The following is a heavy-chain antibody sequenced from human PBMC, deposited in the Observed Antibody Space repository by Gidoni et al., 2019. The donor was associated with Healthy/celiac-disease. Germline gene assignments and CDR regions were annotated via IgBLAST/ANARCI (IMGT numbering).Heavy chain of an antibody. CDR2: ISSSSSYI. J-gene: IGHJ6*02. CDR3: ARDGREGLGLIYYYYYGMDV. CDR1: GFTLSSYS. D-gene: IGHD3-16*01. V-gene: IGHV3-21*01. Sequence: EVQLVESGGGLVKPGGSLRLSCAASGFTLSSYSMNWVRQAPGKGLEWVSSISSSSSYIYYADSVKGRFTISRDNAKNSLYLQMNSLRAEDTAVYYCARDGREGLGLIYYYYYGMDVWGQGTTVTVSS.